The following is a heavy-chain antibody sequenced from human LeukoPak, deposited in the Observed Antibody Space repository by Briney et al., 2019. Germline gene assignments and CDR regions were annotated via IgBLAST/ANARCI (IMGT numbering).Heavy chain of an antibody. J-gene: IGHJ6*02. CDR3: ARERGLCTSGVCSYHNYGMDV. V-gene: IGHV3-48*02. CDR1: GFTFSSYN. D-gene: IGHD2-8*01. CDR2: ISSGSSTM. Sequence: GGSLRLSCAASGFTFSSYNMNWVRQAPGKGLEWVSYISSGSSTMYYADSVKGRFTISRDNAKNSLYLQMNSLGDEDTAVYYCARERGLCTSGVCSYHNYGMDVWGQGTTVTVSS.